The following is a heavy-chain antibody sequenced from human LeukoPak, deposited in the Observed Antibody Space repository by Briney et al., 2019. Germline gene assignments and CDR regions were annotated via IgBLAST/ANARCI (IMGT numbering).Heavy chain of an antibody. CDR3: ARERWGPEY. CDR1: GFTFSNYS. Sequence: GASLKLSCKVSGFTFSNYSMTWVRQAPGQGLEWMANIKPVGTETHYVEYVKGRFTISRDNAKNSLYLQMNSLRAEDTAVYYCARERWGPEYWGQGTLVTVSS. V-gene: IGHV3-7*01. CDR2: IKPVGTET. J-gene: IGHJ4*02. D-gene: IGHD1-26*01.